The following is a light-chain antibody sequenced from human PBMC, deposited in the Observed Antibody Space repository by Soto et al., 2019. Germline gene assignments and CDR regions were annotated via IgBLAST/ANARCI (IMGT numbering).Light chain of an antibody. V-gene: IGKV3-15*01. J-gene: IGKJ1*01. CDR1: QSVSID. CDR3: QQYNKWPQT. Sequence: EIVMTQSPATVPVSPGERVTLSCRASQSVSIDLAWYQQKPGQAPRLLIYGASTRATDIPPSFTGSGSGTEFTLTISSLQSEDIAVYYCQQYNKWPQTFGQGTKVEI. CDR2: GAS.